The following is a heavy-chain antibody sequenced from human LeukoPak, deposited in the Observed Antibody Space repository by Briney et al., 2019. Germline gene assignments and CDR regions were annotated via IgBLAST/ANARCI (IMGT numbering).Heavy chain of an antibody. CDR1: GFTFSSYS. V-gene: IGHV3-21*01. J-gene: IGHJ4*02. CDR3: ARDRPSSLVRGDY. CDR2: ISSSSSYI. D-gene: IGHD6-13*01. Sequence: PGGSLRLSCAASGFTFSSYSMNWVRQAPGKGLEWVSSISSSSSYIYYADSVKGRFTISRDNAKNSLYLQMNSLRAEDTAVYYCARDRPSSLVRGDYRGQGTLVTVSS.